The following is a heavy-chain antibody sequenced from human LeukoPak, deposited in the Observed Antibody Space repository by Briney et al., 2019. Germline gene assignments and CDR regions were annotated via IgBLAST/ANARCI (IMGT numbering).Heavy chain of an antibody. Sequence: PSETLSLTCAVYGESLNSYYWTWIRQSARKSLEWIGDIFDGKTINYNPSLKSRVTISAATSSQQFSLNLKSVTAADTAVYFCASGAWATRLNSWAQGALVIVSS. CDR2: IFDGKTI. CDR1: GESLNSYY. J-gene: IGHJ4*02. V-gene: IGHV4-34*12. D-gene: IGHD5-24*01. CDR3: ASGAWATRLNS.